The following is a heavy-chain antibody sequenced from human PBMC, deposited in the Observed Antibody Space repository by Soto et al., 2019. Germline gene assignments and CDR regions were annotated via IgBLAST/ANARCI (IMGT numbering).Heavy chain of an antibody. D-gene: IGHD4-17*01. CDR1: GFTFTNYA. CDR3: AKDAVSGDGIWLLDS. J-gene: IGHJ4*02. V-gene: IGHV3-23*01. Sequence: GGSLRLSCAASGFTFTNYAMTWARQAPGKGLEWVSSLLRSGSTTYYADSVKGRFTISSDISANSLYLQMDSLRAEDTAVYYCAKDAVSGDGIWLLDSWGQGXVVTVYS. CDR2: LLRSGSTT.